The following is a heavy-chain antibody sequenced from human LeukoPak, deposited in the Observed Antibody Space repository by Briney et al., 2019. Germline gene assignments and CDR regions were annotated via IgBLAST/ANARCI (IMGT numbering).Heavy chain of an antibody. CDR1: GGSISSSSYY. CDR2: IYYSGST. V-gene: IGHV4-39*01. D-gene: IGHD5-24*01. CDR3: ARRGDMAFPQSYYYYGMDV. Sequence: SSETLSLTCTVSGGSISSSSYYWGWIRQPPGKGLEWIGSIYYSGSTYYNPSLKSRVTISVDTSKNQFSLKLSSVTAADTAVYYCARRGDMAFPQSYYYYGMDVWGQGTTVTVSS. J-gene: IGHJ6*02.